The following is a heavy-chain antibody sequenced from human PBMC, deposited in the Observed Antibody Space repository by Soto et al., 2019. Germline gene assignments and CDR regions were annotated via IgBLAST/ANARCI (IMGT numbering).Heavy chain of an antibody. J-gene: IGHJ4*02. V-gene: IGHV3-33*01. CDR2: IWYDGSNK. D-gene: IGHD6-19*01. CDR1: GFTFSSYG. CDR3: ARDMYSSGWYSDY. Sequence: GGSLRLSCAASGFTFSSYGMHWVRQAPGKGLEWVAVIWYDGSNKYYADSVKGRFTISRDNSKNTLYLQMNSLRAEDTAVYYCARDMYSSGWYSDYWGQGTLVTVSS.